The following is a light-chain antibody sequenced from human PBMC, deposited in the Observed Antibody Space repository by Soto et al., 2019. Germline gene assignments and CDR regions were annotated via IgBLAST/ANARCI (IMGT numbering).Light chain of an antibody. CDR1: SSDVGGYNY. CDR3: CSYAGSSTFDVV. Sequence: QSALTQPPSASGSPGQSVTISCTGTSSDVGGYNYVSWYQQHPGKAPKLMIYEVSKRPSGVTDRFSGSKSGNTASLTVSGLQAEDEADYYCCSYAGSSTFDVVFGGGTKLTVL. CDR2: EVS. V-gene: IGLV2-8*01. J-gene: IGLJ2*01.